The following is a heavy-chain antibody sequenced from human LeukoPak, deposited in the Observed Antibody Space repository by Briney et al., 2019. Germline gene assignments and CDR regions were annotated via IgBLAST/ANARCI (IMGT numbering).Heavy chain of an antibody. J-gene: IGHJ6*02. V-gene: IGHV5-51*01. CDR2: IYPGDSVT. CDR3: ARHEDSSNFYYYGMDV. Sequence: GESLKISCKGSGYSFTSYWIGWVRQMPGKGLEWMGIIYPGDSVTRYSPSFQGQVTISADKSISTAYLQWSSLKASDTAMYYCARHEDSSNFYYYGMDVWGQGTTVTVSS. D-gene: IGHD6-6*01. CDR1: GYSFTSYW.